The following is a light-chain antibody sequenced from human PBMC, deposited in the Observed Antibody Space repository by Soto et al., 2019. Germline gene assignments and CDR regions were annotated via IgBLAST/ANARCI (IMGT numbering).Light chain of an antibody. CDR1: QSVSSIY. V-gene: IGKV3-20*01. CDR3: QQYGSSRT. CDR2: GAS. Sequence: EIVLTQSPGTLSLSPGERATLSCRASQSVSSIYLAWYQQKPGQAPSLLIYGASIRATGIPDRFSGSGSGTDFTLTISRLEPEDFAVYYCQQYGSSRTFGQGTKV. J-gene: IGKJ1*01.